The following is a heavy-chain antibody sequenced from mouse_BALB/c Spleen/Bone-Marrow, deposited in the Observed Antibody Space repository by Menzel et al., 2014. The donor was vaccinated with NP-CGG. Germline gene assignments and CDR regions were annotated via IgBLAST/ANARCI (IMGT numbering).Heavy chain of an antibody. D-gene: IGHD2-1*01. CDR1: GFDFSRYW. J-gene: IGHJ2*01. CDR2: INPDSSTI. CDR3: ARQGYYGKGDY. Sequence: DVMLVESGGGLVQPGGSLKLPCAASGFDFSRYWMSWVRQAPGKGLEWIGEINPDSSTINYTPSLKDKFIISRDNAKNTLYLQMSKVRSEDTALYYCARQGYYGKGDYWGQGTTLTVSS. V-gene: IGHV4-1*02.